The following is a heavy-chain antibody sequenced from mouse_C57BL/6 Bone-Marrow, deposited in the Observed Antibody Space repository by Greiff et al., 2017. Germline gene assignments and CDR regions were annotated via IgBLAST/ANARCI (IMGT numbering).Heavy chain of an antibody. Sequence: VQLQQSGAELVRPGASVKLSCTASGFNIKDDYMHWVKQRPEQGLEWIGWIDPENGDTEYASKFQGKATITADTSSNTAYLQLSSLTSEDTAVYYCTSLTTVVATGAYWGQGTLVTVSA. CDR1: GFNIKDDY. V-gene: IGHV14-4*01. J-gene: IGHJ3*01. CDR2: IDPENGDT. D-gene: IGHD1-1*01. CDR3: TSLTTVVATGAY.